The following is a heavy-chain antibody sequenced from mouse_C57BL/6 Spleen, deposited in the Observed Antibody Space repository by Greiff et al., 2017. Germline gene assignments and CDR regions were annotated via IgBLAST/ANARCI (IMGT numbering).Heavy chain of an antibody. CDR1: GYAFSSSW. CDR2: IYPGDGDT. J-gene: IGHJ2*01. D-gene: IGHD3-1*01. Sequence: VKLQESGPELVKPGASVKISCKASGYAFSSSWMNWVKQRPGKGLEWIGRIYPGDGDTNYNGKFKGKATLTADKSSSTAYMQLSSLTSEDSAVYFCARSGEGLDYWGQGTTLTVSS. CDR3: ARSGEGLDY. V-gene: IGHV1-82*01.